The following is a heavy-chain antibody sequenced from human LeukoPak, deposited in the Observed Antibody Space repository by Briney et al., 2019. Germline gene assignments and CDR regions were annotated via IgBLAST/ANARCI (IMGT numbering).Heavy chain of an antibody. CDR3: ARDGAAAGRTFDY. Sequence: ASVKVSCKASGHTFANYGISWVRQAPGQGLEWVGWISAYNGNTNSAQKLQGRVTMTTDTSTSTAYMELRSLRSDDTALYYCARDGAAAGRTFDYWGQGTLVTVSS. CDR1: GHTFANYG. V-gene: IGHV1-18*01. J-gene: IGHJ4*02. D-gene: IGHD6-13*01. CDR2: ISAYNGNT.